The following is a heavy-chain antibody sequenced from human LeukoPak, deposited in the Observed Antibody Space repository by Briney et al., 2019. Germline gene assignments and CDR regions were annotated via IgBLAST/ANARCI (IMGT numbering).Heavy chain of an antibody. V-gene: IGHV3-74*01. J-gene: IGHJ5*02. D-gene: IGHD3-22*01. CDR3: ARVLSGSWDWFDP. Sequence: PGGSLRLSCAASGFTFSRYWIHWVRQAPWKGLEWVSRINPDGSTTTYADSVKGRFTISRDNAKNTVYLQMNSLRAEDTAVYYCARVLSGSWDWFDPWGQGTLVTVSS. CDR2: INPDGSTT. CDR1: GFTFSRYW.